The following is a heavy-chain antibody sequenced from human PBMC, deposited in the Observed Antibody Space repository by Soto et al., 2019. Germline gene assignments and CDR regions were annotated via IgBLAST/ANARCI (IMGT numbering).Heavy chain of an antibody. D-gene: IGHD1-26*01. CDR1: GFTLSDHY. CDR2: TRNKANNYIT. Sequence: EVQLVESGGGLVQPGGSLRLSCAASGFTLSDHYMDWVRQAPGKGLEWLGRTRNKANNYITEYATSVKARFTIARDDSKNSVYLQLNSLKSEDTAVYYCGRWTSGCPDCWGQGILVTVSS. J-gene: IGHJ4*02. V-gene: IGHV3-72*01. CDR3: GRWTSGCPDC.